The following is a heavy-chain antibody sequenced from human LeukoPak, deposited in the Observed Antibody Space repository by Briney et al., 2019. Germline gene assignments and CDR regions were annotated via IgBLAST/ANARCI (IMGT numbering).Heavy chain of an antibody. J-gene: IGHJ5*02. V-gene: IGHV3-74*01. Sequence: PGGSLRLSCVASGFXFNSYWMHWVRQAPGKGLVWVSRINSDGSRTAYADSVKGRFSISRDNAKNTLYLQMNSLRVEDTAVYYCARGYGDWFDPWGQGTLVTVSS. CDR1: GFXFNSYW. D-gene: IGHD3-10*01. CDR3: ARGYGDWFDP. CDR2: INSDGSRT.